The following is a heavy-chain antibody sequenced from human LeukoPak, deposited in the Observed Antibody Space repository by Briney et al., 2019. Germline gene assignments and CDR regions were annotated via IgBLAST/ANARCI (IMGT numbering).Heavy chain of an antibody. Sequence: GASVKVSCKASGYTFTDYYMHWVQQAPGKGLEWMGRVDPEDGETISAEKFQGRVTITADTSTDTAYMELSSLRSEDTAVYYCATDWDIVVVPAAIEVDYWGQGTLVTVSS. J-gene: IGHJ4*02. CDR1: GYTFTDYY. V-gene: IGHV1-69-2*01. CDR3: ATDWDIVVVPAAIEVDY. D-gene: IGHD2-2*02. CDR2: VDPEDGET.